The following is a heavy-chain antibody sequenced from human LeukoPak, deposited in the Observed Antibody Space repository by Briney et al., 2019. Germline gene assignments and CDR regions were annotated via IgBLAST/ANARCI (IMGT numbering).Heavy chain of an antibody. CDR1: GYTFAGYH. J-gene: IGHJ5*02. CDR2: INPHSGGT. D-gene: IGHD5-18*01. Sequence: ASVKVSCKASGYTFAGYHVHWVRQAPGQGLEWMGWINPHSGGTNSAQKFQGRVTMTRDTSISTAYMELSGLTSDDTAIYYCTRDRPYTATMWFDTWGQGTLVTVSS. V-gene: IGHV1-2*02. CDR3: TRDRPYTATMWFDT.